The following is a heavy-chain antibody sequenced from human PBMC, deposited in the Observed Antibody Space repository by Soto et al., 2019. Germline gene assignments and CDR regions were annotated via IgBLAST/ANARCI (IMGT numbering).Heavy chain of an antibody. CDR3: ARGLRTTVTTFDY. D-gene: IGHD4-17*01. CDR2: MNPNSGNT. J-gene: IGHJ4*02. Sequence: ASVKVSCKASGYTFTSYYINWVRQATGQGLEWMGWMNPNSGNTGYAQKFQGRVTMTRNTSISTAYMELSSLRSEDTAVYYCARGLRTTVTTFDYWGQGTLVTVSS. V-gene: IGHV1-8*01. CDR1: GYTFTSYY.